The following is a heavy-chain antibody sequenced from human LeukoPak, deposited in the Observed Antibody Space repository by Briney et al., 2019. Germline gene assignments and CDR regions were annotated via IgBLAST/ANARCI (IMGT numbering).Heavy chain of an antibody. D-gene: IGHD5-12*01. CDR1: GFTFSSYS. V-gene: IGHV3-48*01. J-gene: IGHJ4*02. CDR2: ISSSSSTI. Sequence: GGSLRLSCAASGFTFSSYSMNWVRQAPGKGLEWVSYISSSSSTIYYADSVKGRFTISRDNAKNSLYLQMNSLKADDTAVYYCAREPYSGYTYYFDYWGQGTPVTVSS. CDR3: AREPYSGYTYYFDY.